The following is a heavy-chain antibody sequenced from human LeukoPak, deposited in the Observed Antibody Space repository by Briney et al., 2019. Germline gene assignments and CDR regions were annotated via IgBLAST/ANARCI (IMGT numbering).Heavy chain of an antibody. D-gene: IGHD3-22*01. J-gene: IGHJ4*02. CDR3: ARDYYDSSGYYSSDY. V-gene: IGHV1-18*01. CDR1: GYTFTTYG. Sequence: GSVKVSCKASGYTFTTYGISWVRQAPGQALEWMGWISAYNGNTNYAQKLQGRVTMTTDTSTSTAYMELRSLRSDDTAVYYCARDYYDSSGYYSSDYCGQGTLVTVSS. CDR2: ISAYNGNT.